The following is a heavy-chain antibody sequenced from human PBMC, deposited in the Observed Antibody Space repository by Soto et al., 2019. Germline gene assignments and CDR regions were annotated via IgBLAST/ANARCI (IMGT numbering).Heavy chain of an antibody. CDR2: ISAYNGNT. CDR3: ARVGSWYHWNIPPLRWFDP. Sequence: QVQLVQSGAEVKKPGASVKVSCKASGYTFTSYGISWVRQAPGQGLEWMGWISAYNGNTNYAQKLQGRVTMTTDTSTSIAYMELRSLRSDDTAVYYCARVGSWYHWNIPPLRWFDPWGQGTLVTVSS. CDR1: GYTFTSYG. V-gene: IGHV1-18*01. J-gene: IGHJ5*02. D-gene: IGHD1-1*01.